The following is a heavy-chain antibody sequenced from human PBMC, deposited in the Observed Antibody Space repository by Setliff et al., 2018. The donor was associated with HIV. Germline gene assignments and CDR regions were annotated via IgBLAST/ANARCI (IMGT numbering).Heavy chain of an antibody. D-gene: IGHD6-13*01. CDR1: GASFSDYY. V-gene: IGHV4-34*12. CDR2: IFHSGST. J-gene: IGHJ5*02. CDR3: ARLLRSGHSTTWYEVGAAWWFDP. Sequence: ETLSLTCAVYGASFSDYYWSWIRRPPGKGLGWIGEIFHSGSTTYNPSLKSRVTISVDMSKNQFSLNLSSVTAADTAVYYCARLLRSGHSTTWYEVGAAWWFDPWGQGTLVTVSS.